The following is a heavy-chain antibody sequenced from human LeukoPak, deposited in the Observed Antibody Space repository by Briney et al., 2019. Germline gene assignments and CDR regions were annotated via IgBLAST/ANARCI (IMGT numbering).Heavy chain of an antibody. CDR1: GGTFSSYA. CDR2: IIPIFGTA. V-gene: IGHV1-69*13. Sequence: SVKVSCKASGGTFSSYAISWVRQAPGQGLEWMGGIIPIFGTANYAQKFQGRVTITADESTSTAYMELSSLRSEDTAVYYCAREPLITFGGANWFDPWGQGTLVTVSS. D-gene: IGHD3-16*01. J-gene: IGHJ5*02. CDR3: AREPLITFGGANWFDP.